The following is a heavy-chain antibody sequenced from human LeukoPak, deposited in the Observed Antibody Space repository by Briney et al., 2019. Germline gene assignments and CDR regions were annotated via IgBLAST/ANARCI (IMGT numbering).Heavy chain of an antibody. CDR2: IKTKTVGGTT. Sequence: PGGSLRLSCEASGFTFSNVWMNWVRQAPGKGLEWIGRIKTKTVGGTTEYAAPVKGRFTISRDDSKNTVYLQMNSLKTEDTALYYCVTRVKSTGDYWGQGTLVTVSS. CDR1: GFTFSNVW. J-gene: IGHJ4*02. V-gene: IGHV3-15*01. D-gene: IGHD1-1*01. CDR3: VTRVKSTGDY.